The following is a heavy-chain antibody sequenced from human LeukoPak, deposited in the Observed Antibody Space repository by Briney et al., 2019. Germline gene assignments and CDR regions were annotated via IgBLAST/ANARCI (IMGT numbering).Heavy chain of an antibody. V-gene: IGHV3-30*19. D-gene: IGHD2-15*01. J-gene: IGHJ4*02. CDR2: ISYDGSNK. CDR1: GFTFSSYD. CDR3: ARDRGLLRGVYYFDY. Sequence: GGSLRLSCAASGFTFSSYDMHWVRQAPGKGLEWVAVISYDGSNKYYADSVKGRFTISRDNSKNTLYLQMNSLRAEDTAVYYCARDRGLLRGVYYFDYWGQGTLVTVSS.